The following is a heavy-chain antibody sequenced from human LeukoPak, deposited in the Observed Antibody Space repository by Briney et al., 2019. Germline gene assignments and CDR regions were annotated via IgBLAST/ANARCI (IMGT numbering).Heavy chain of an antibody. Sequence: ASVKVSCKASGYTFTSYAMHWVRQAPGQRLEWMGWINAGNGNTKYSQKFQGRVTITRDTSASTAYMELSSLRAEDTAVYYCAKDAAYGDYVGRWYYFDYWGQGTLVTVSS. J-gene: IGHJ4*02. CDR1: GYTFTSYA. CDR2: INAGNGNT. CDR3: AKDAAYGDYVGRWYYFDY. D-gene: IGHD4-17*01. V-gene: IGHV1-3*01.